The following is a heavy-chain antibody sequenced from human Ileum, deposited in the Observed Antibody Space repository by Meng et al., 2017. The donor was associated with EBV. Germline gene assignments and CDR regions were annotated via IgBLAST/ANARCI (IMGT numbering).Heavy chain of an antibody. CDR3: ARERGGGDRGIQ. CDR1: KGSVSSYGYY. D-gene: IGHD2-21*02. Sequence: LQESGPGLVKPSETLSLTCSVSKGSVSSYGYYWTWIRQPPGKGLEWIGYMSYTGSTNYKSTLKSRVTISVDKSKNQFSLKLSSVTAADTAVYYCARERGGGDRGIQWGQGTLVTVSS. J-gene: IGHJ4*02. CDR2: MSYTGST. V-gene: IGHV4-61*08.